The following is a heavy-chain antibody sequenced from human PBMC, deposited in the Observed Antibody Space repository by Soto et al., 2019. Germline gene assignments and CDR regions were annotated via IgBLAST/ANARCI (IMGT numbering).Heavy chain of an antibody. Sequence: QVQLVQSGAEVKKPGSSVKVSCKASGGSCSKYAVSWVRHAPGQGLEWMGGIIPTFGTPTYAQRFQGRITITADISTSAVYMEVNSLRSEDTAVYYRAIPLHAVAMTAGGSSVFDIWAQGTMVTVSS. CDR1: GGSCSKYA. J-gene: IGHJ3*02. CDR2: IIPTFGTP. V-gene: IGHV1-69*06. D-gene: IGHD2-21*02. CDR3: AIPLHAVAMTAGGSSVFDI.